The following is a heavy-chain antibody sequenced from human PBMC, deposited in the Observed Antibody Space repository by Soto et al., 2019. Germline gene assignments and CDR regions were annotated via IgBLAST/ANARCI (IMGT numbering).Heavy chain of an antibody. CDR3: ARDQIWKLIIGYMDV. Sequence: PGGSLRLSCAASGFTFSDYYMSWIRQAPGKGLEWVSYISSSGSTIYYADSVKGRFTISRDNAKNSLYLQMNSLRAEDTAVYYCARDQIWKLIIGYMDVWGKGTTVTVSS. CDR1: GFTFSDYY. D-gene: IGHD2-15*01. J-gene: IGHJ6*03. CDR2: ISSSGSTI. V-gene: IGHV3-11*01.